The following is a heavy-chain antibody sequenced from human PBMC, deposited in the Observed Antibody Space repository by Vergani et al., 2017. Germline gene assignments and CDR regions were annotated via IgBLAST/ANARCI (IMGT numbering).Heavy chain of an antibody. J-gene: IGHJ5*02. Sequence: QVQLVESGGGVVQPGGSMRLSCSASGLTLSSYGVHWVRQAPGRGLESVTFTRPHEDGAFYSASVRGRFTVSRDNSKNTLYLEMNRLNVDDTAIYYCGKTQGTVVGTWWFDPCGQGTPVTVSS. V-gene: IGHV3-30*02. D-gene: IGHD1-7*01. CDR1: GLTLSSYG. CDR2: TRPHEDGA. CDR3: GKTQGTVVGTWWFDP.